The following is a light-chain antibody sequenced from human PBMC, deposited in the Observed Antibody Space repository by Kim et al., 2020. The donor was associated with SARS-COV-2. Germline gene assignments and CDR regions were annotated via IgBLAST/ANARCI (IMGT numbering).Light chain of an antibody. Sequence: DIQMTQSPSSLSASLGDRVTITCRASQSISTYLNWYQQKPGKAPKFLIYAASSLQSGVPSRFSGSGSGTDFTLNISSLQSEDFATYYCQQSYSTPITFGQGTRLEIK. J-gene: IGKJ5*01. CDR3: QQSYSTPIT. CDR2: AAS. V-gene: IGKV1-39*01. CDR1: QSISTY.